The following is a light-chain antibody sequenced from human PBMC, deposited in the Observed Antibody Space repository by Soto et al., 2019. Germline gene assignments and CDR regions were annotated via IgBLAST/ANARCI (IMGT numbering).Light chain of an antibody. CDR3: SSYTSSSTLDV. CDR1: SSDFGGYNY. J-gene: IGLJ1*01. CDR2: DVS. Sequence: SALTPPASLSWAPGQAITISRPGTSSDFGGYNYVSWYQQHPGKAPKLMIYDVSNRPSGVSNRFSGSKSGNTASLTISGLQAEDEADYYCSSYTSSSTLDVFGTGTKVTVL. V-gene: IGLV2-14*01.